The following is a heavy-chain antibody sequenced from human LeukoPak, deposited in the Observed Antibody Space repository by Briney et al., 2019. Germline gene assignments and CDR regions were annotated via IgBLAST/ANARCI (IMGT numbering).Heavy chain of an antibody. Sequence: GGSLRLSCAASGFTFSSYSMNWVRQAPGKGLEWVSSISSSSSYIYYADSVKGRFTISRDNTKNSLCLQMNTLRAEDTAVYYCASGRGNSGSLWGQGTLVTVSS. CDR1: GFTFSSYS. CDR3: ASGRGNSGSL. CDR2: ISSSSSYI. V-gene: IGHV3-21*01. D-gene: IGHD1-26*01. J-gene: IGHJ4*02.